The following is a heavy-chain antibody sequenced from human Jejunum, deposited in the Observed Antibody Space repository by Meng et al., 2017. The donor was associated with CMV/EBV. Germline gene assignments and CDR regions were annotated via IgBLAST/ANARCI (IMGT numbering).Heavy chain of an antibody. CDR2: ISGSGVRT. D-gene: IGHD3-22*01. CDR1: FSNYA. CDR3: AKVSNYFDSSGMDAFDI. Sequence: FSNYAMSWVRQAPGKGLEWVSTISGSGVRTYYADSVKGRFTISRDNSKNTLYLQMNSLRAGDTAIYYCAKVSNYFDSSGMDAFDIWGQGTKVTVSS. J-gene: IGHJ3*02. V-gene: IGHV3-23*01.